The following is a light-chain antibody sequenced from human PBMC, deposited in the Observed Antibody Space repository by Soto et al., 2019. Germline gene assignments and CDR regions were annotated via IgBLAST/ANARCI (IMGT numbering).Light chain of an antibody. CDR2: SNN. CDR3: AAWDDTLHGWV. J-gene: IGLJ3*02. Sequence: QSVLTQPPSASGTPGQRVTISCSGSSSNIGSNTVNWYQQLPGTAPKLLIYSNNQRPSGVPDRFSGSKSGTSASLAISGLQSEDEADYYCAAWDDTLHGWVFGRGTKLTVL. V-gene: IGLV1-44*01. CDR1: SSNIGSNT.